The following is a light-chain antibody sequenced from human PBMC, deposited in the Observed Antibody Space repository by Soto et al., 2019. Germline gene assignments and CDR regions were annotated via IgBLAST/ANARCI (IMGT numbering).Light chain of an antibody. CDR2: QDN. V-gene: IGLV3-25*03. J-gene: IGLJ1*01. Sequence: SYELTQPPSVSVSPGQTARITCSGDALPEQYAYWYQQKPGQAPVLVISQDNKRPSGIPERFSGSSSGTTATLTIGGVQAEDEADYYCQSADRSGTYVFGSGTKLTVL. CDR3: QSADRSGTYV. CDR1: ALPEQY.